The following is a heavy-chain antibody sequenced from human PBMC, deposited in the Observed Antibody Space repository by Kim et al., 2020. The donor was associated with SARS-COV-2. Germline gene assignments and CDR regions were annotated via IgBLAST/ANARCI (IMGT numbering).Heavy chain of an antibody. CDR3: AREIGSGRPYYYGMYV. CDR1: GGSFSGYY. D-gene: IGHD6-19*01. Sequence: SETLSLTCAVYGGSFSGYYWSWIRQPPGKGLEWIGEIYHSGSTNYNPSPKSRVTISVETSKNQFSLKLSSVTAADTAVYYCAREIGSGRPYYYGMYVWGQGTTFTVSS. CDR2: IYHSGST. V-gene: IGHV4-34*01. J-gene: IGHJ6*02.